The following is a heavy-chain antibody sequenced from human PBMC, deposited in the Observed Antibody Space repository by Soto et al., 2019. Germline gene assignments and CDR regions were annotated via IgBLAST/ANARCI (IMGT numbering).Heavy chain of an antibody. CDR3: ARDQRIVVHYYYGMDV. D-gene: IGHD3-22*01. CDR2: ISAYNGNT. CDR1: GYTFTSYG. J-gene: IGHJ6*02. Sequence: ASVKVSCKASGYTFTSYGISWVRQAPGQGLEWMGWISAYNGNTNYAQKLQGRVTMTTDTSTSTAYMELRSLRSDDTAVYYCARDQRIVVHYYYGMDVWGQGTTVTVSS. V-gene: IGHV1-18*01.